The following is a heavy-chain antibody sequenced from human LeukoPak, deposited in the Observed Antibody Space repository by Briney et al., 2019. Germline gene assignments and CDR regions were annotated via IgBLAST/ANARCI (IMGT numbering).Heavy chain of an antibody. Sequence: KHGESLKISCKGSGYSFTSYWIGWVRQMPGKGLEWMGIIYPGDSDTRYSPSFQGQVTISADKSISTAYLQWSSLKASDTAMYYCARQDRSGGYLIYLGYWGQGTLVTVSS. D-gene: IGHD3-10*01. CDR1: GYSFTSYW. CDR3: ARQDRSGGYLIYLGY. J-gene: IGHJ4*02. V-gene: IGHV5-51*01. CDR2: IYPGDSDT.